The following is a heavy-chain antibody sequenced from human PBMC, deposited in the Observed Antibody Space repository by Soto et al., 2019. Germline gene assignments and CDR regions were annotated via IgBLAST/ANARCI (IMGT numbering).Heavy chain of an antibody. D-gene: IGHD3-22*01. J-gene: IGHJ4*02. CDR1: HLSLTIGNW. CDR3: ATLVYDTRVNSMYFDF. V-gene: IGHV4-4*01. CDR2: IFHDGTG. Sequence: PAEALRVTCVLFHLSLTIGNWPSWLRQPPRRGLEYIGEIFHDGTGNYYPSFERRVAMSVETSRNEFALKLTSVTAADTAVYFCATLVYDTRVNSMYFDFWGTGTPVTVSS.